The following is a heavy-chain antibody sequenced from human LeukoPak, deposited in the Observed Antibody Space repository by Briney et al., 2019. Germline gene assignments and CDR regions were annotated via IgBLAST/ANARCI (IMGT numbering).Heavy chain of an antibody. Sequence: PGGSLRLSCVASGLTFSNYAMSWVRQAPGKGLEWISGISGSGSSTYYADPVKGRLTISRDNSKNTLFVQMNSLGPEDTAVYYCAKGRTPVSGTIDFWGQGTLVTVSS. V-gene: IGHV3-23*01. CDR3: AKGRTPVSGTIDF. CDR1: GLTFSNYA. J-gene: IGHJ4*02. D-gene: IGHD6-19*01. CDR2: ISGSGSST.